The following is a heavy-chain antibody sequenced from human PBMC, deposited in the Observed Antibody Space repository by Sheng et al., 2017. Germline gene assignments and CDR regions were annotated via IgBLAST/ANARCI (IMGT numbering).Heavy chain of an antibody. V-gene: IGHV4-39*07. CDR1: GGSISSSSYY. CDR2: IYYSGST. Sequence: QLQLQESGPGLVKPSETLSLTCTVSGGSISSSSYYWGWIRQPPGKGLEWIGSIYYSGSTYYNPSLKSRVTISVDTSKNQFSLKLSSVTAADTAVYYCARAVLLWYWTVWGQGTLVTVSS. D-gene: IGHD3-10*01. J-gene: IGHJ4*02. CDR3: ARAVLLWYWTV.